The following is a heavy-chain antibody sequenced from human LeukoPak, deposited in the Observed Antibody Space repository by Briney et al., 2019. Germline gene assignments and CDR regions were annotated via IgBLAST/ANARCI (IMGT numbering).Heavy chain of an antibody. CDR1: GFTFSNYA. J-gene: IGHJ4*02. CDR3: AKDVGYCSSTTYYKPFDY. D-gene: IGHD2-2*02. Sequence: GGSLRLSCAASGFTFSNYAMSWVRQAPGKGLEWVSAFSGSGGSTYYADSVKGRFTISRDNSKNTLYLQMNSLRAEDTAVYYCAKDVGYCSSTTYYKPFDYWGQGTLVTVSS. CDR2: FSGSGGST. V-gene: IGHV3-23*01.